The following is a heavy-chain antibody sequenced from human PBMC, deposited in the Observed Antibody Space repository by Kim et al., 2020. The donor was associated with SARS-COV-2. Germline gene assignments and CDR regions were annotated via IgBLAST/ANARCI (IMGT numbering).Heavy chain of an antibody. J-gene: IGHJ6*02. CDR3: ARDSAITMVRGVIITLYGMDV. CDR1: GFTFSSYS. CDR2: ISSSSSYI. V-gene: IGHV3-21*01. Sequence: GGSLRLSCAASGFTFSSYSMNWVRQAPGKGLEWVSSISSSSSYIYYADSVKGRFTISRDNAKNSLYLQMNSLRAEDTAVYYCARDSAITMVRGVIITLYGMDVWGQGTTVTVSS. D-gene: IGHD3-10*01.